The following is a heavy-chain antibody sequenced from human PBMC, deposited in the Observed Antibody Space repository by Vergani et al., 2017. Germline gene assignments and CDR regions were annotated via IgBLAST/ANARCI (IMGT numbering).Heavy chain of an antibody. Sequence: QVQLVQSGSELKKPGASVKVSCKTSGYTFTNYAMNWVRQAPGQGPERLGWINTNTGNPTYAPGFTGRFVLSLDTSVTTAYLQISSLKVEDTAVYYCARLRAGIASIGKRGYYYYGMDVWGQGTTVTASS. CDR1: GYTFTNYA. V-gene: IGHV7-4-1*02. CDR2: INTNTGNP. CDR3: ARLRAGIASIGKRGYYYYGMDV. D-gene: IGHD6-13*01. J-gene: IGHJ6*02.